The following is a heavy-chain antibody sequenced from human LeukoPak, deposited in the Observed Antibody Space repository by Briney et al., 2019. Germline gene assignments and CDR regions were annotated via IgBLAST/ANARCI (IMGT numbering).Heavy chain of an antibody. D-gene: IGHD5-18*01. CDR3: ARDSSAVDTAMDY. Sequence: GGSLRLSCAASGFTFSSYSMNWVRQAPGKGLEWVSYISSSSSTIYYADSVKGRFTISRDNTKNSLYLQMNSLRAEDTAVYYCARDSSAVDTAMDYWGQGTLVTVSS. CDR1: GFTFSSYS. V-gene: IGHV3-48*01. J-gene: IGHJ4*02. CDR2: ISSSSSTI.